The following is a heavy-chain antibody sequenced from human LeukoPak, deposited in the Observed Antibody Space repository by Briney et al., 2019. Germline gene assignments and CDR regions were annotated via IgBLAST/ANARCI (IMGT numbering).Heavy chain of an antibody. D-gene: IGHD3-10*01. CDR1: GFTFSSYS. Sequence: PGGSLRLSCAASGFTFSSYSMNWVRQAPGKGLEWVSSISSSSSYIYYADSVKGRFTISRDNAKNSLYLQMNSLRAEDTAVYYCARDSWGDAMVRGVMNYWGQGTLVTVSS. CDR3: ARDSWGDAMVRGVMNY. V-gene: IGHV3-21*01. J-gene: IGHJ4*02. CDR2: ISSSSSYI.